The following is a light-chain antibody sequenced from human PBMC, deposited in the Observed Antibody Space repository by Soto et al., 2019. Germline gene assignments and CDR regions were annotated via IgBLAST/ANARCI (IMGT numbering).Light chain of an antibody. CDR1: QSVSSN. Sequence: ILMIYAPTTMSLSLGEGPTLSCRASQSVSSNLAWYQQKPGQAPRLLIYGASSRATGIPARFSGSGSGTEFTLTISRLQSEDFAVYYCQQYNSSPPITFGQGTRLEIK. CDR3: QQYNSSPPIT. J-gene: IGKJ5*01. CDR2: GAS. V-gene: IGKV3-15*01.